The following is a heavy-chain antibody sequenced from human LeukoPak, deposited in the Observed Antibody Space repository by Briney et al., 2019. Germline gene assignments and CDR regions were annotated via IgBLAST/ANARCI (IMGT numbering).Heavy chain of an antibody. J-gene: IGHJ5*02. CDR3: ARGMLGYCSSTSCFGKQYNWFDP. Sequence: SSETLSLTCAVYGGSFSGYYWSWIRQPPGKGLGWIGEINHSGSTNYNPSLKSRVTISVDTSKNQFSLKLSSVTAADTAVYYCARGMLGYCSSTSCFGKQYNWFDPWGQGTLVTVSS. D-gene: IGHD2-2*01. V-gene: IGHV4-34*01. CDR1: GGSFSGYY. CDR2: INHSGST.